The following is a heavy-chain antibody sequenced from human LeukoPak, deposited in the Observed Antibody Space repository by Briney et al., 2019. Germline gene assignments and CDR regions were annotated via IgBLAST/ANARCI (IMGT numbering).Heavy chain of an antibody. CDR2: IYHSGST. V-gene: IGHV4-4*02. J-gene: IGHJ4*02. D-gene: IGHD4-23*01. CDR1: GGSISSSNW. Sequence: NTSGTLSLTCAVSGGSISSSNWWSWVRQPPGKGLEWIGEIYHSGSTNYNPSLKSRVSISADRSKNQFSLKLSSVTAADTAVYYCASGGDYFDYWGQGTLVTVSS. CDR3: ASGGDYFDY.